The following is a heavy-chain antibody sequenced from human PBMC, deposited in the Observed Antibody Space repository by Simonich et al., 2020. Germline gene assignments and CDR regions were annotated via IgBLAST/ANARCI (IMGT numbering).Heavy chain of an antibody. D-gene: IGHD6-13*01. CDR1: GYSISSGYY. Sequence: QVQLQESGPGLVKPSETLSLTCAVSGYSISSGYYWGWIRQPPGKGLEWIGSIYHSGSTYSKPALKSRVTISVDTSKNPFSLKLSSVTAADTAVYYCARATRIAAAGYFDYWGQGTLVTVSS. V-gene: IGHV4-38-2*01. CDR3: ARATRIAAAGYFDY. J-gene: IGHJ4*02. CDR2: IYHSGST.